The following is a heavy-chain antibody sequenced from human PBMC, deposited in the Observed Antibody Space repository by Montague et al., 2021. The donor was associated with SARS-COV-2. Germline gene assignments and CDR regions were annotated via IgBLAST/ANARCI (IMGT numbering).Heavy chain of an antibody. CDR3: ARAGEDYYYDSSGFLY. Sequence: SLSLSCAASGFIFSRYEMTWVRQAPGKGLEWVSYISNSGDTKYYADSVKGRFTISRDNAKNSLYLQMSSLRAEDTAVYYCARAGEDYYYDSSGFLYWGQGILVTVSS. D-gene: IGHD3-22*01. J-gene: IGHJ4*02. V-gene: IGHV3-48*03. CDR2: ISNSGDTK. CDR1: GFIFSRYE.